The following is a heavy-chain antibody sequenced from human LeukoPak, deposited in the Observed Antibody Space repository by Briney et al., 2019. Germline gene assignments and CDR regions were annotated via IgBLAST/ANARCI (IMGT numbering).Heavy chain of an antibody. Sequence: PGRPLRHFCAASGFTFSSQGMHWVPQAPGKGLEGWAVIWYDGSNKYDADSVKARFTISRDNSKTTLYLQMNSLRAVDTPVYYCARAIDILAGYGPMGYWGQGNLVTVSS. V-gene: IGHV3-33*01. J-gene: IGHJ4*02. CDR1: GFTFSSQG. CDR2: IWYDGSNK. CDR3: ARAIDILAGYGPMGY. D-gene: IGHD3-9*01.